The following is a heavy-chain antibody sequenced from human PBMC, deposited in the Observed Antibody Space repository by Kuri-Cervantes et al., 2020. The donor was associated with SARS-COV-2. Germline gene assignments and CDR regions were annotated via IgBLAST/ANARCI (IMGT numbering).Heavy chain of an antibody. J-gene: IGHJ4*02. CDR3: ANGRVAATQPLGY. V-gene: IGHV3-66*01. CDR2: IYGAAYT. CDR1: GFTFSSYW. Sequence: GESLKISCAASGFTFSSYWMHWVRQAPGKGLEWVSFIYGAAYTKYADSVKGRFTISRDNSRNTLYLQMNSLRGEDTAVYYCANGRVAATQPLGYWGQGTLVTVSS. D-gene: IGHD2-15*01.